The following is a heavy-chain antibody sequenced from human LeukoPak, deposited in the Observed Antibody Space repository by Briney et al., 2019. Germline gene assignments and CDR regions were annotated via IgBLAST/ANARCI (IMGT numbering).Heavy chain of an antibody. CDR3: TREVVLTAISVLDY. CDR2: INSDGSST. D-gene: IGHD2-21*02. Sequence: GGSLRLSCAASGFMFSSYWIHWVRQVPGKGLVWVSRINSDGSSTIYADSVKGRFTISRDNAENTVYLQMNRLRAEDTAVYYCTREVVLTAISVLDYWGQGTPVTVSS. CDR1: GFMFSSYW. V-gene: IGHV3-74*01. J-gene: IGHJ4*02.